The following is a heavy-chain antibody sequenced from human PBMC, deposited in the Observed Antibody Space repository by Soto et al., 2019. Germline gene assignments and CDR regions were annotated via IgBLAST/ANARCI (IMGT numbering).Heavy chain of an antibody. CDR2: IYYTGST. V-gene: IGHV4-39*01. CDR3: ASMRLFIAVAAQGNCFVS. J-gene: IGHJ5*01. D-gene: IGHD6-19*01. Sequence: VNTSETLSLTCTVSGGSISSGGYYWSWIRQHPGKGLEWIGYIYYTGSTYYNPPLTSRVTISVDTSKNKFSLKLSSVTAADTAVYYCASMRLFIAVAAQGNCFVSWCQGLLVTV. CDR1: GGSISSGGYY.